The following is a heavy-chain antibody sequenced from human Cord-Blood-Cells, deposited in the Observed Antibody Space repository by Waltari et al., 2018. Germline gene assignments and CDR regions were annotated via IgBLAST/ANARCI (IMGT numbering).Heavy chain of an antibody. CDR2: IKQDGSEK. V-gene: IGHV3-7*05. Sequence: EVQLVESGGGLVQPGGSLRLSCVASGFTFSSYWMSWVRQAPGKGLEWVAKIKQDGSEKYYVDSVKGRFTISRDNAKNSLYLQMNGLRAEETAVYYCARDAQGDYWGQGTLVTVSS. J-gene: IGHJ4*02. CDR3: ARDAQGDY. CDR1: GFTFSSYW.